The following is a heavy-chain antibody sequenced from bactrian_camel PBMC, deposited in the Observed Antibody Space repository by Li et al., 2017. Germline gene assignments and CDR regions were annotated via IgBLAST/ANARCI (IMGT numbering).Heavy chain of an antibody. CDR3: AADIDDVLVGGSECSQLTDFGY. Sequence: VQLVESGGGSVQAGGSLTLSCEVSGYTHNNYCLGWVRQAPGKEREGVAAIDGDGTTDYADSVKGRFTISQDAAENTLYLQMNSLKFEDTAKYYCAADIDDVLVGGSECSQLTDFGYWGQGTQVTVS. D-gene: IGHD2*01. J-gene: IGHJ6*01. CDR2: IDGDGTT. CDR1: GYTHNNYC. V-gene: IGHV3S67*01.